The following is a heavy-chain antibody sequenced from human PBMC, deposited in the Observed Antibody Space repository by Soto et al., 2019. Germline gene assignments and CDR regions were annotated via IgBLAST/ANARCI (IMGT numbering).Heavy chain of an antibody. CDR1: GGSISSYY. CDR2: IYYSGST. V-gene: IGHV4-59*01. Sequence: QVQLQESGPGLVKPSETLSLTCTVSGGSISSYYWSWIRQPPGKGLEWIGYIYYSGSTNYNPSLKSRVNISLDTAKNQFSQKLSCVTAADTAVYYCAREGPDSSGWTGMAWYFDLWGRGTLVTVSA. CDR3: AREGPDSSGWTGMAWYFDL. J-gene: IGHJ2*01. D-gene: IGHD6-19*01.